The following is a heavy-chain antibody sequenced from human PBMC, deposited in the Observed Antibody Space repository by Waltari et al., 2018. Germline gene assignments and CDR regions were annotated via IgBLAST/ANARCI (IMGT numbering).Heavy chain of an antibody. J-gene: IGHJ2*01. CDR1: GYSLPALS. CDR3: ATETTFNYWYFEV. Sequence: QVQLIQSGAEVKKPGASVKVSCKVSGYSLPALSLHWVRHTPGKGCEWMGGFEPEDGRTLFAQQFQGRVTVTEDTSTDTAYMELRNLRSEDTAIYYCATETTFNYWYFEVWGRGTLVTVSS. D-gene: IGHD1-1*01. V-gene: IGHV1-24*01. CDR2: FEPEDGRT.